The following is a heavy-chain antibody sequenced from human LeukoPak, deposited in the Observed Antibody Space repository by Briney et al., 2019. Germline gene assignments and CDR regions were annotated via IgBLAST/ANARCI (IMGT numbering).Heavy chain of an antibody. CDR3: ARGGPFSSGWYNDY. CDR2: FDPEDGET. Sequence: GASVKVSCKVSGYTLTELSMHWVRQAPGKGLEWMGGFDPEDGETIYAQKFQGRVTMTTDTSTSTAYMELRSLRSDDTAVYFCARGGPFSSGWYNDYWGQGTLVTVSA. V-gene: IGHV1-24*01. J-gene: IGHJ4*02. CDR1: GYTLTELS. D-gene: IGHD6-19*01.